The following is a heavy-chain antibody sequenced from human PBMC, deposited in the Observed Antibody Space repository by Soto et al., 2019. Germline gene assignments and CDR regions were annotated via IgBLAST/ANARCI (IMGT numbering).Heavy chain of an antibody. J-gene: IGHJ5*02. CDR3: PPNWFDP. CDR2: ISGSGSNT. Sequence: GGSLRLSCAASGFTLSSYAMSWVRQAPGKGLEWVSGISGSGSNTYYADSVRGRFTISRDNAKNTLYLQMNTLRVVDTAVYYCPPNWFDPWGQGTLVTVSS. CDR1: GFTLSSYA. V-gene: IGHV3-23*01.